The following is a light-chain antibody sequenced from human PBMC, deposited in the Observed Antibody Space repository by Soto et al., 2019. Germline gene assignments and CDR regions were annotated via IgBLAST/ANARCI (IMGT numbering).Light chain of an antibody. Sequence: QSALTQPRSVSGSPGQSVTISCTGTSSDIGGYDCVSWYKQYPGRAPKLIIYDVNKRTSGVPDRFSGSKSGNTASLTISGLQAEDEADYYCCSYAGNFVAFGGGTKLTVL. CDR3: CSYAGNFVA. CDR1: SSDIGGYDC. J-gene: IGLJ3*02. CDR2: DVN. V-gene: IGLV2-11*01.